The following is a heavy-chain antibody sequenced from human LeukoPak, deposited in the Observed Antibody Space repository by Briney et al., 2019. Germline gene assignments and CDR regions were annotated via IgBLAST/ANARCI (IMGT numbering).Heavy chain of an antibody. J-gene: IGHJ4*02. Sequence: GGSLRLSCAASGFTFSSYSMNWVRQAPGKGLEWVSSISSSSSYIYYADSVKGRFTISRDNAKNSLYLQMNSLRAEDTAVYYCASASSWYDPFDYWGQGTLVTVSS. D-gene: IGHD6-13*01. CDR1: GFTFSSYS. V-gene: IGHV3-21*04. CDR3: ASASSWYDPFDY. CDR2: ISSSSSYI.